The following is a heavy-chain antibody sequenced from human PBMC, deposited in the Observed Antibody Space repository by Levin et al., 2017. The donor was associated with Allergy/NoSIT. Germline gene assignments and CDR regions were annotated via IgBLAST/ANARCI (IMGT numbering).Heavy chain of an antibody. V-gene: IGHV2-5*02. CDR3: ARDPGYSVGFDS. CDR1: GFSLSTSGVG. J-gene: IGHJ4*02. CDR2: LFWDDDK. Sequence: VSGPTLVKPTQTLTLTCTFSGFSLSTSGVGVGWIRHPPGKALEWLALLFWDDDKRYTPSLKRRLTITKDSSKNQVVLTMTNLDPVDTATYYCARDPGYSVGFDSWGQGTLVTVSS. D-gene: IGHD6-13*01.